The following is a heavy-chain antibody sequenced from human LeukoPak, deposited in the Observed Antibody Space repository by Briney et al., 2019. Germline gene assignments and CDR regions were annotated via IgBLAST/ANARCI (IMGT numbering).Heavy chain of an antibody. CDR3: ARGLVGATNGAFDI. D-gene: IGHD1-26*01. J-gene: IGHJ3*02. CDR1: GGTFSSYA. CDR2: INPIFGTA. Sequence: SVKVSCKASGGTFSSYAISWVRQAPGQGLEWMGGINPIFGTANYAQKFQGRVTITADESTSTAYMELSGLRSEDTAVYYCARGLVGATNGAFDIWGQGTMVTVSS. V-gene: IGHV1-69*13.